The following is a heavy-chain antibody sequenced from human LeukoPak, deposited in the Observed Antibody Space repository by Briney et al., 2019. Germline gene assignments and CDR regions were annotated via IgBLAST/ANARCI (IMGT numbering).Heavy chain of an antibody. J-gene: IGHJ5*02. D-gene: IGHD3-3*01. V-gene: IGHV1-46*01. Sequence: ASVKASCKASGYTFTSYYMHWVRQAPGQGLEWMGIINPSGGSTSYAQKFQGRVTMTRDTSISTAYMELSSLRSEDTAVYYCARNHDFWSGYFGWFDPWGQGTLVTVSS. CDR2: INPSGGST. CDR1: GYTFTSYY. CDR3: ARNHDFWSGYFGWFDP.